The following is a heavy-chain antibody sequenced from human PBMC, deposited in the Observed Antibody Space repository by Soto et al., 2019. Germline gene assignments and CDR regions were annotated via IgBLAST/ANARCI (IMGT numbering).Heavy chain of an antibody. V-gene: IGHV4-31*03. J-gene: IGHJ3*02. D-gene: IGHD6-6*01. CDR2: IYYSGST. Sequence: QVQLQESGPGLVKPSQTLSLTCTVSGGSISSGGYYWSWIRQHPGKGLEWIGYIYYSGSTYYNPSLKSRVTISVDTSKHQFSLKLSSVTAADTAVYYCAREGSSSGYDAFDIWGQGTMVTVSS. CDR1: GGSISSGGYY. CDR3: AREGSSSGYDAFDI.